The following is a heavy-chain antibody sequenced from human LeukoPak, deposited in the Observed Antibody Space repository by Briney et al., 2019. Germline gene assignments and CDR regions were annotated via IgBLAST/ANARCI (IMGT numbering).Heavy chain of an antibody. V-gene: IGHV1-46*01. J-gene: IGHJ4*02. D-gene: IGHD3-3*01. Sequence: ASVTVSCKASGYTFTSYYMHWVRQAPGQGLEWMGIINPSGGSTSYAQKFQGRVTMTRDTSTSTVYMELSSPRSEDTAVYYCARDLFGVYYDFWPGDYWGQGTLVTVSS. CDR2: INPSGGST. CDR3: ARDLFGVYYDFWPGDY. CDR1: GYTFTSYY.